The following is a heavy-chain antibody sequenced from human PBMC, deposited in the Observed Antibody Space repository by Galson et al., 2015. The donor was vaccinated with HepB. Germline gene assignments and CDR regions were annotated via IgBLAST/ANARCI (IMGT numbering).Heavy chain of an antibody. V-gene: IGHV3-30-3*01. CDR1: GFTFSSYA. CDR2: ISYDGGNK. D-gene: IGHD3-10*01. CDR3: ARASLGAASAFDI. J-gene: IGHJ3*02. Sequence: SLRLSCAASGFTFSSYAMHWVRQAPGKGLEWVAVISYDGGNKYYADSVKGRFTISRDNSKNTLYLQMNSLRAEDTAVYYCARASLGAASAFDIWGQGTMVTVSS.